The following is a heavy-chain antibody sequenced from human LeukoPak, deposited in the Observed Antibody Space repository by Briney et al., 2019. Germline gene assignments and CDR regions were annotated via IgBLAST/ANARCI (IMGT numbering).Heavy chain of an antibody. CDR2: ITPTYGLV. V-gene: IGHV1-69*10. CDR3: ATGTNGLYGSNRFQGYFDD. CDR1: GGTFSKYA. Sequence: SVKVSCKASGGTFSKYAISWVRQAPGQGLEWMGGITPTYGLVHYAQKFQGRVTLTTDTSTGTADLEMNSLTFEDTAVYYCATGTNGLYGSNRFQGYFDDWGQGTLVTVLS. D-gene: IGHD6-13*01. J-gene: IGHJ4*02.